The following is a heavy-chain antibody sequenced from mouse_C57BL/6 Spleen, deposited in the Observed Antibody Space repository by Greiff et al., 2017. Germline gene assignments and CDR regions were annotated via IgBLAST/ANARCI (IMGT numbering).Heavy chain of an antibody. CDR3: ARGSYGYDEAWFAY. V-gene: IGHV1-64*01. CDR2: IHPNSGST. Sequence: QVQLQQPGAELVKPGASVKLSCKASGYTFTSYWMHWVKQRPGQGLEWIGMIHPNSGSTNYNEKFKSKATLTVDKSSSTAYMQLSSLTSEDSAVYYCARGSYGYDEAWFAYWGQGTLVTVSA. J-gene: IGHJ3*01. CDR1: GYTFTSYW. D-gene: IGHD2-2*01.